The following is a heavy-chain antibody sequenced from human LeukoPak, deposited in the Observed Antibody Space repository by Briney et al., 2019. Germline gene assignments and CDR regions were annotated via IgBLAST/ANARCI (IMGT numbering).Heavy chain of an antibody. CDR1: GYTFTSYD. CDR2: IIPIFGTA. Sequence: ASVKVSCKASGYTFTSYDISWVRQAPGQGLEWMGGIIPIFGTANYAQKFQGRVTITTDESTSTAYMELSSLRSEDTAVYYCARESRIQRVWSGYPRGFDPWGQGTLVTVSS. V-gene: IGHV1-69*05. D-gene: IGHD3-3*01. CDR3: ARESRIQRVWSGYPRGFDP. J-gene: IGHJ5*02.